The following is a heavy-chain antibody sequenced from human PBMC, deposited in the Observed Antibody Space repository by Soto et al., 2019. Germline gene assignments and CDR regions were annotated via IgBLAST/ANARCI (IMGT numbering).Heavy chain of an antibody. V-gene: IGHV3-30-3*01. Sequence: VGSLRLSCAASGFTFSSYAMHWVRQAPGKGLEWVAVISYDGSNKYYADSVKGRFTISRDNSKNTLYLQMNSLRAEDTAVYYCARDADPTPNYFDYWGQGTLVTVSS. J-gene: IGHJ4*02. CDR3: ARDADPTPNYFDY. CDR2: ISYDGSNK. CDR1: GFTFSSYA.